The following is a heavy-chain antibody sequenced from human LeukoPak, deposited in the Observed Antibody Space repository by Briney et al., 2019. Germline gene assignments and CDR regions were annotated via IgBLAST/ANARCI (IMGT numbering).Heavy chain of an antibody. CDR2: ISTSSSHI. V-gene: IGHV3-21*01. CDR3: ARDTWQQLAGTFDI. Sequence: GGSLRLSCAASGFTFSIYSMNWVRQAPGKGLEWVSSISTSSSHIYYADSAKGRFTISRDNAKNSLYLQMNSLRADDTAVYYCARDTWQQLAGTFDIWGQGTMVTVSS. CDR1: GFTFSIYS. J-gene: IGHJ3*02. D-gene: IGHD6-13*01.